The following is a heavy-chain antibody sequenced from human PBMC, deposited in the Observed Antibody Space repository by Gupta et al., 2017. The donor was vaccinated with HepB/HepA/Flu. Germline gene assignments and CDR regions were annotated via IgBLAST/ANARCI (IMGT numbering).Heavy chain of an antibody. J-gene: IGHJ6*02. Sequence: EVQLVESGGGLVQPGGSLRLSCAASGFTFSSYDMHWVRQATGKGLEWVSAIGTAGDTYYPGSVKGRFTISRENAKNSLYLQMNSLRAGDTAVYYCARAEGGEGTAMGDYGMDVWGQGTTVTVSS. CDR1: GFTFSSYD. D-gene: IGHD5-18*01. V-gene: IGHV3-13*01. CDR2: IGTAGDT. CDR3: ARAEGGEGTAMGDYGMDV.